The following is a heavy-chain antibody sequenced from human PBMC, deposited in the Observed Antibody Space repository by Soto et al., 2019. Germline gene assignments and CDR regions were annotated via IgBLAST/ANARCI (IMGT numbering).Heavy chain of an antibody. CDR2: IYSGGST. J-gene: IGHJ4*02. D-gene: IGHD2-8*01. Sequence: SGGSLRLSCAASGFTVSSNYMSWVRQAPGKGLVWVSVIYSGGSTYYADSVKGRFTISRDNSKNTLYLQMNSLRAEDTAVYYCARDFPYHCTNGVCSSDYWGQGTLVTVSS. V-gene: IGHV3-66*01. CDR3: ARDFPYHCTNGVCSSDY. CDR1: GFTVSSNY.